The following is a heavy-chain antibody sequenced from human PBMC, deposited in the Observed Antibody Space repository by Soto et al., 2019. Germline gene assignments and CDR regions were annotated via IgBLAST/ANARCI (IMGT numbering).Heavy chain of an antibody. V-gene: IGHV3-23*01. Sequence: EVQLLQSGGGLVQPGGSLRLSCAASGFTFSRLAMGWVRQAPGKGLEWVSVIDYSGGTTYYTDSVKGRFSISRDNSKKILYLQMNSLRAEDTAVYYCAKDATRTDGWYYFDYWGQGALVTVSS. J-gene: IGHJ4*02. CDR1: GFTFSRLA. CDR3: AKDATRTDGWYYFDY. CDR2: IDYSGGTT. D-gene: IGHD6-19*01.